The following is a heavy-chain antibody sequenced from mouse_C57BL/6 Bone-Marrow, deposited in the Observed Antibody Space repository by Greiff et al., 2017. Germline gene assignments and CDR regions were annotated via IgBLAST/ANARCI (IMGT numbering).Heavy chain of an antibody. CDR3: ARGSFLLWLRDYAMDY. CDR1: GYSITSGYY. J-gene: IGHJ4*01. Sequence: VQLQQSGPGLVKPSQSPSLTCSVTGYSITSGYYWNWIRQFPGNKLEWMGYISYDGSNNYNPSLKNRISITRDTSKNQFFLKLNSVTTEDTATYYCARGSFLLWLRDYAMDYWGQGTSVTVSS. CDR2: ISYDGSN. D-gene: IGHD2-2*01. V-gene: IGHV3-6*01.